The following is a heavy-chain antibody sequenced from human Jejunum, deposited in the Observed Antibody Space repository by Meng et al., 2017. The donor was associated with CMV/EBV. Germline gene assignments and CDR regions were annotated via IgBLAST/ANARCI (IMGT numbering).Heavy chain of an antibody. CDR2: SRDKGYTYTT. CDR3: ARARHPSCESDCYSGYHDY. V-gene: IGHV3-72*01. Sequence: HYMGGVRQAPGKGLEWVGRSRDKGYTYTTDYAASVKGRFTVSRDDSKDSLYLQMSSLRAEDTAVYYCARARHPSCESDCYSGYHDYWGQGALVTVSS. J-gene: IGHJ4*02. CDR1: HY. D-gene: IGHD2-21*02.